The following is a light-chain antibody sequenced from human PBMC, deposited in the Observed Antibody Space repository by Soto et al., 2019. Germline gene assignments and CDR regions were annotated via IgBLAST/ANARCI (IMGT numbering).Light chain of an antibody. J-gene: IGLJ1*01. Sequence: RPFGSGCRARWTTISCTSTSSDVGGYNYVSWYQHHPGKAPKLMIYDVSNRPSGVSNRFSGSKSGNTASLTISGLQPEEEADYYCSSYTTSNTRQIVFGTGTKVTV. CDR1: SSDVGGYNY. CDR3: SSYTTSNTRQIV. CDR2: DVS. V-gene: IGLV2-14*03.